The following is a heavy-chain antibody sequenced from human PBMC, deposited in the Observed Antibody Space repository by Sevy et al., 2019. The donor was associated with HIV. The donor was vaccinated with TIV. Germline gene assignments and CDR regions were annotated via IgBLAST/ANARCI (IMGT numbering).Heavy chain of an antibody. CDR2: IRSKANSYAT. D-gene: IGHD2-2*01. CDR1: GFTFSGSA. V-gene: IGHV3-73*01. CDR3: TGRSGGVPAALGHYYYYGMDV. Sequence: GESLKISCAASGFTFSGSAMHWVRQASGKGLEWVGRIRSKANSYATAYAASVKGRFTISRDDSKNTAYLQMNSLKTEDTAVYYCTGRSGGVPAALGHYYYYGMDVWGQGTTVTVSS. J-gene: IGHJ6*02.